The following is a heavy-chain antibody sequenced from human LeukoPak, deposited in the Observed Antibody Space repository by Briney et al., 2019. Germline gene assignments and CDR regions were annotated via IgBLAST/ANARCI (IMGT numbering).Heavy chain of an antibody. CDR2: IYPGDSRI. Sequence: GESLQISCQGFGYSFTSYWIGWVRQMPGKGLEWMGVIYPGDSRIRYNPSFQGQVTISVDKSISTAYLQWVSLKASDTAMYYCACRDLTSTWSFPWGQGTLVTVSS. D-gene: IGHD6-13*01. V-gene: IGHV5-51*01. J-gene: IGHJ5*02. CDR3: ACRDLTSTWSFP. CDR1: GYSFTSYW.